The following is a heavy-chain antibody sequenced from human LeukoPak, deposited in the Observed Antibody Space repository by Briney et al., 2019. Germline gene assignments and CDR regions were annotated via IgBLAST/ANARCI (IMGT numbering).Heavy chain of an antibody. D-gene: IGHD5-18*01. Sequence: KPSETLSLTCAVYGGSFSGYYWSWIRQPPGKGLEWIGEINHSGSTNYNPSLKSRVTISVDTSKNQLSLKLTSVTAADTAVYYCARTTEGGYTYGYFYYYYMDVWGKGTTVTISS. V-gene: IGHV4-34*01. CDR3: ARTTEGGYTYGYFYYYYMDV. CDR1: GGSFSGYY. J-gene: IGHJ6*03. CDR2: INHSGST.